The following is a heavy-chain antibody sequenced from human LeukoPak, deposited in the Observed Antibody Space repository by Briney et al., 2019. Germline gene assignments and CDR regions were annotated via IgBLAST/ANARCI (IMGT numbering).Heavy chain of an antibody. Sequence: GGSLRLSCAASGFTFSSYAMSWVRQAPGKGLEWVSSISSSSSYIYYADSVKGRFTISRDNAKNSLYLQMNSLRAEDTAVYYCARGDNVLLWFGELYYYFDYWGQGTLVTVSS. CDR3: ARGDNVLLWFGELYYYFDY. J-gene: IGHJ4*02. CDR1: GFTFSSYA. D-gene: IGHD3-10*01. V-gene: IGHV3-21*01. CDR2: ISSSSSYI.